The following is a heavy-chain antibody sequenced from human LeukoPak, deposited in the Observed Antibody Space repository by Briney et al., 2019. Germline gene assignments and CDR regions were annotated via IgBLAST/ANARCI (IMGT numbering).Heavy chain of an antibody. CDR1: GGSFSSYY. Sequence: SETLSLTCAVYGGSFSSYYWSWIRQPPGKGLEWIGYIYYSGSTYYNPSLKSRVTISVDTSKNQFSLKLSSVTAADTAVYYCATHYYDSSGYYYSEYFQHWGQGTLVTVSS. CDR2: IYYSGST. J-gene: IGHJ1*01. D-gene: IGHD3-22*01. V-gene: IGHV4-59*06. CDR3: ATHYYDSSGYYYSEYFQH.